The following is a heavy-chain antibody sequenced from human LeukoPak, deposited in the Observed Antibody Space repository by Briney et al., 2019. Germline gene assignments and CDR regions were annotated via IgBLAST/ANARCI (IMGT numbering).Heavy chain of an antibody. D-gene: IGHD4-11*01. V-gene: IGHV3-74*03. Sequence: PGGSLRLSCAASGFTFSSYWMHWVRQAPGKGLVWVSRIRTDGTITTYADSVKGRFSISRDNAKNSLYLQMNSLRAEDTAVYYCARDRPGDYSNYVGDRYFDLWGRGTLVTVSS. J-gene: IGHJ2*01. CDR2: IRTDGTIT. CDR1: GFTFSSYW. CDR3: ARDRPGDYSNYVGDRYFDL.